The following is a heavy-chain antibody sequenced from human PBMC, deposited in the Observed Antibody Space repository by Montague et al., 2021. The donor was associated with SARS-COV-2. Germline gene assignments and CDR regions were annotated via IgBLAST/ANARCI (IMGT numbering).Heavy chain of an antibody. V-gene: IGHV4-39*07. J-gene: IGHJ4*02. CDR1: GGSISSSSYY. CDR3: AGEDYFGSGGDSSGLDY. CDR2: MYYSGTT. D-gene: IGHD3-10*01. Sequence: SETLSLTCTVSGGSISSSSYYWGWIRQPPGKGLEWIGSMYYSGTTNYNPSLKSRVTISVDTSKNQFSLKLRSVTAADPAVYYCAGEDYFGSGGDSSGLDYWGQGTLVTVSS.